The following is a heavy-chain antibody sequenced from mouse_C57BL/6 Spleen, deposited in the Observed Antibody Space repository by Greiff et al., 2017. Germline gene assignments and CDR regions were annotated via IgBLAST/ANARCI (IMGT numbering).Heavy chain of an antibody. CDR3: ARDPDGDFFDY. V-gene: IGHV5-4*01. D-gene: IGHD2-13*01. Sequence: EVMLVESGGGLVKPGGSLKLSCAASGFTFSSSAMSWVRQTPEKRLEWVATISDGGSYTYYPDNVKGRFTISRDNAKNNLYLQMSHLKSEDTAMYYCARDPDGDFFDYWGQGTTLTVSS. J-gene: IGHJ2*01. CDR2: ISDGGSYT. CDR1: GFTFSSSA.